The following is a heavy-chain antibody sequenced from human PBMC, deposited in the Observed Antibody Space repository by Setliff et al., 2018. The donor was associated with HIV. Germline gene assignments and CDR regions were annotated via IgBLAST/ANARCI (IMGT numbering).Heavy chain of an antibody. CDR3: ARGGLATGAFDI. CDR2: INPNSGGT. D-gene: IGHD5-12*01. J-gene: IGHJ3*02. Sequence: GASVKVSCKASGYTFIGDYMHWVRQAPGQGLEWMGWINPNSGGTNFAQKFQGRVTMTWDTSISTAYMELSRLRPDDTAVYYCARGGLATGAFDIWGQGTMVTVSS. V-gene: IGHV1-2*02. CDR1: GYTFIGDY.